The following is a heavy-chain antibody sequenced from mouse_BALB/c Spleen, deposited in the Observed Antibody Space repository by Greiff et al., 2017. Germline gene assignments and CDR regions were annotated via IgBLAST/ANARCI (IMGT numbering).Heavy chain of an antibody. CDR3: ARWGETPFDY. V-gene: IGHV5-4*02. CDR1: GFTFSDYY. J-gene: IGHJ2*01. Sequence: EVQLQESGGGLVKPGGSLKLSCAASGFTFSDYYMYWVRQTPEKRLEWVATISDGGSYTYYPDSVKGRFTISRDNAKNNLYLQMTSLRSEDTAMYYCARWGETPFDYWGQGTTLTVSS. D-gene: IGHD2-13*01. CDR2: ISDGGSYT.